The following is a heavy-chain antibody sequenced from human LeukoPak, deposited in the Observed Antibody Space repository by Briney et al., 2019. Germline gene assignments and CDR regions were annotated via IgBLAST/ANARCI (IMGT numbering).Heavy chain of an antibody. CDR3: ARALRDDGSAYRALDC. Sequence: PGGSLTPSCAASGFTFSSHWMNWVRPAPGKGLEWVANIKQDGSEQNYVDSVKGRFTISRNNGKNSLYLQMNSLRAEDTAMYFCARALRDDGSAYRALDCWGQGTLVTVSS. J-gene: IGHJ4*02. CDR1: GFTFSSHW. CDR2: IKQDGSEQ. D-gene: IGHD3-22*01. V-gene: IGHV3-7*05.